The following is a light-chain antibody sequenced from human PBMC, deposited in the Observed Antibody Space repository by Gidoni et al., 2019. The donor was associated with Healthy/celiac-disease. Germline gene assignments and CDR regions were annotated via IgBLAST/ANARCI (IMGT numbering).Light chain of an antibody. V-gene: IGKV3-20*01. CDR3: QQYGSSYT. J-gene: IGKJ2*01. CDR2: GAS. CDR1: QSVSSCY. Sequence: EIVLTQSPGTLSLSPGERATLSCRASQSVSSCYLAWYQQKPGQAPRLLIYGASSRATGIPDWFSGSGSGTDFTLTISRLEPEDFAVYYCQQYGSSYTFGQGTKLEIK.